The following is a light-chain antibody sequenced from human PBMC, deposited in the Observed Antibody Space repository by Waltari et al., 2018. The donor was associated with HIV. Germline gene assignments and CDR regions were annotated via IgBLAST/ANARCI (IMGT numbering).Light chain of an antibody. V-gene: IGKV4-1*01. CDR3: HQYYSLPYT. Sequence: DIVMTQSPDSLAVSLGERATINCRSSRTVFYDFNNQNYFARYQQKPGQPPKVIISWASTRSVGVSDRFCGSGSGTNFSLIINSLQADDLAVYCCHQYYSLPYTFGGGTKVEIK. CDR1: RTVFYDFNNQNY. J-gene: IGKJ4*01. CDR2: WAS.